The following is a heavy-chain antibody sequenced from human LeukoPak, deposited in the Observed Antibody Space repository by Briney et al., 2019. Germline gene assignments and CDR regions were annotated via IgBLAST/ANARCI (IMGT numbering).Heavy chain of an antibody. V-gene: IGHV1-8*01. CDR3: ARGPWFRSLLGYCADGVCYPGY. CDR2: LNPQSGNT. CDR1: EYTFITYD. Sequence: ASAKVSCKAFEYTFITYDIIWVRQAAGQGLEWMGWLNPQSGNTGFTANFQGRVTLTMDSSISTAYMELRSLRFDDTAVYYCARGPWFRSLLGYCADGVCYPGYWGQGTLVTVSS. D-gene: IGHD2-8*01. J-gene: IGHJ4*02.